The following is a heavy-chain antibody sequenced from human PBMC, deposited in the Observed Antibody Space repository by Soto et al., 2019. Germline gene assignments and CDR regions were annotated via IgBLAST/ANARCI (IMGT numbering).Heavy chain of an antibody. Sequence: GESLKISCEGSGYTFAYYWIGWVRQMPGKGLEWMGVTYPFDSDTRYSPSFQGRVTISAVQSTNTAYLELSRLQASDTAIYYCGRLYVGATTRIDYWGQGTLVTVSS. D-gene: IGHD1-26*01. CDR2: TYPFDSDT. CDR3: GRLYVGATTRIDY. J-gene: IGHJ4*01. CDR1: GYTFAYYW. V-gene: IGHV5-51*01.